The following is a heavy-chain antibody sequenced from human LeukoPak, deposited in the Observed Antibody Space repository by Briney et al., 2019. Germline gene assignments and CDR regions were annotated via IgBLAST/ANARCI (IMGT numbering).Heavy chain of an antibody. J-gene: IGHJ4*02. CDR3: ARVYDSSGYLAYYFDY. D-gene: IGHD3-22*01. CDR2: IYPGDSDT. CDR1: GYSFTSYL. Sequence: GESLKISCKGSGYSFTSYLIGWVRQMPGKGLEWMGIIYPGDSDTRYSPSFQGQVTISADKSISTAYLQWSSLKASDTAMYYCARVYDSSGYLAYYFDYWGQGTLVTVSS. V-gene: IGHV5-51*01.